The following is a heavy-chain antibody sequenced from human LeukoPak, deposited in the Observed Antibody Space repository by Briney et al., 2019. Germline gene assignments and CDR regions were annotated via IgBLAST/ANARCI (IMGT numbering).Heavy chain of an antibody. CDR1: GFTFSNAW. V-gene: IGHV3-15*01. Sequence: GESLRLSCAASGFTFSNAWMNWVRQAQGKGLEWVGRIISTTDGGTQDYATPVKGRFTISRDDSKNTLFLQMNSLKTGDTAVYYCTRGGYSRGWYRDYFDYWGQGTLVTV. CDR2: IISTTDGGTQ. J-gene: IGHJ4*02. D-gene: IGHD6-19*01. CDR3: TRGGYSRGWYRDYFDY.